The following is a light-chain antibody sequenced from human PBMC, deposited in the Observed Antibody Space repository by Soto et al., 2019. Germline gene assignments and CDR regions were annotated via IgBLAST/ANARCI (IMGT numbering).Light chain of an antibody. Sequence: QSVLTQPASVSGAPGQSITTSCTGTSRDVGGYNYVSWYQQHPGKAPKLMIYDVSNRPSGVSNRFSGSKSGDTASLTISGLQAEDEADYYCSAYTSNSTLGGSVFATGPKVNVL. J-gene: IGLJ1*01. V-gene: IGLV2-14*01. CDR3: SAYTSNSTLGGSV. CDR1: SRDVGGYNY. CDR2: DVS.